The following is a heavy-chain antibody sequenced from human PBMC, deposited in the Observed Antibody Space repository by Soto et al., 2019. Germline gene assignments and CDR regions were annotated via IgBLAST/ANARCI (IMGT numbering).Heavy chain of an antibody. CDR3: ATGFAVAGTYNYYYYGMDG. J-gene: IGHJ6*02. Sequence: ASVKLYCKVSAYTLTELAMHWVRQAPGKGLEWMGGFDPEDGETIYAQKFQGRVTMTEDTSTDTAYMELSSLRSEDTAVYYCATGFAVAGTYNYYYYGMDGWGQGTTDTVSS. CDR2: FDPEDGET. CDR1: AYTLTELA. D-gene: IGHD6-19*01. V-gene: IGHV1-24*01.